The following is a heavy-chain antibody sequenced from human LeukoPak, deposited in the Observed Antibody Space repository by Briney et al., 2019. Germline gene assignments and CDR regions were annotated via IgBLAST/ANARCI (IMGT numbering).Heavy chain of an antibody. D-gene: IGHD4-17*01. CDR3: ARQVRTVTTNWFGP. V-gene: IGHV4-39*01. J-gene: IGHJ5*02. CDR2: IYYSGST. CDR1: GGSISSSSYY. Sequence: SETLSLTCTVSGGSISSSSYYWGWIRQPPGKGLEWIGSIYYSGSTYYNPSLKSRVTISVDTSKNQFSLKLSSVTAADTAVYYCARQVRTVTTNWFGPWGQGTLVTVSS.